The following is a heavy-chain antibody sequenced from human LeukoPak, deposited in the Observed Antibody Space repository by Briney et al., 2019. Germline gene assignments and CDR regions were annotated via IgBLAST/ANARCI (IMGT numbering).Heavy chain of an antibody. J-gene: IGHJ4*02. D-gene: IGHD6-13*01. V-gene: IGHV3-7*01. CDR3: ARGTIAAPGTDY. CDR1: GFTFSSYW. Sequence: GGFLRLSCAASGFTFSSYWMSWVRQAPGKGLEWVANIKQDGSEKYYADSVKGRFTISRDNAENSLYLQMNSLRAEDTAMYYCARGTIAAPGTDYWGQGTLVTVSS. CDR2: IKQDGSEK.